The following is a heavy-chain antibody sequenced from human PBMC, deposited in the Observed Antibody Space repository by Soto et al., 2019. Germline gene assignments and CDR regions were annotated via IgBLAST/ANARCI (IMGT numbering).Heavy chain of an antibody. Sequence: ASVKVSCKASGYTFTSYAMHWVRQAPGQRLEWMGWINAGNGNTKYSQKFQGRVTITRDTSASTAYMELSSLRSEDTAVYYCARGYSSGWSDFGYWGQGTLVTVSS. D-gene: IGHD6-19*01. J-gene: IGHJ4*02. CDR1: GYTFTSYA. V-gene: IGHV1-3*01. CDR3: ARGYSSGWSDFGY. CDR2: INAGNGNT.